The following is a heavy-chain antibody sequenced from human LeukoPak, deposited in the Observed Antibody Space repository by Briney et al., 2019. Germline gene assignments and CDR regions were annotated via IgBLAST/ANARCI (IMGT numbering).Heavy chain of an antibody. D-gene: IGHD6-6*01. CDR3: ARESIAARKDLHWFDP. V-gene: IGHV6-1*01. J-gene: IGHJ5*02. CDR2: TYYRSKWYN. Sequence: SQTLSLTCAISGDRVSSNSAAWNWIRQSPSRGLEWLGRTYYRSKWYNDYAVSVKSRITINPDTSKNQFSLQLNSVTPEDMAVYYCARESIAARKDLHWFDPWGQGNLVTVSS. CDR1: GDRVSSNSAA.